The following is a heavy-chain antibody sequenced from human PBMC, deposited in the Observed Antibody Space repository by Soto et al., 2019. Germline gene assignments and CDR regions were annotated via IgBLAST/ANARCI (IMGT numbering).Heavy chain of an antibody. J-gene: IGHJ4*02. CDR3: ARVLYCSSTSCKPPHTFDY. CDR1: GGSISSGDYY. V-gene: IGHV4-30-4*01. CDR2: IYYSGST. D-gene: IGHD2-2*01. Sequence: SETLSLTCTVSGGSISSGDYYWSWIRQPPGKGLEWIGYIYYSGSTYYNPSLKSRVTISVDTSKNQFSLKLSSVTAADTAVYYCARVLYCSSTSCKPPHTFDYWGQGTLVTVSS.